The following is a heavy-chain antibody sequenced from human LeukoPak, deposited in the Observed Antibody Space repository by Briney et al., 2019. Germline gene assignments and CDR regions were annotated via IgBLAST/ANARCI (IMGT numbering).Heavy chain of an antibody. V-gene: IGHV4-59*01. D-gene: IGHD3-10*01. J-gene: IGHJ4*02. Sequence: SETLSLTCTVSGGSISSYYWSWIRQPSGKGLEWIGYIYYRGSTNYNPSLKSRVAISVDTSKNQFSLRLTSVTAADTAMYYCASRTYYGSGPDYWGQGTLVTVSS. CDR3: ASRTYYGSGPDY. CDR2: IYYRGST. CDR1: GGSISSYY.